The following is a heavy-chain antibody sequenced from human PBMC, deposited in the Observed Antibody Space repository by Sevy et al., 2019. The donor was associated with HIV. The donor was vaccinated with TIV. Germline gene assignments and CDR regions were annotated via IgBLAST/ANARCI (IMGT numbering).Heavy chain of an antibody. CDR2: IYHSGST. D-gene: IGHD6-13*01. Sequence: SETLSLTCAVSGGSISSSNWWSWVRQPPGKGLEWIGEIYHSGSTNYNPSLKSRVTISVDKSKNKFSLKLSPVTAADTAVYYCARDMLVPDGFRYYYGMDVWGQGTTVTVSS. CDR1: GGSISSSNW. CDR3: ARDMLVPDGFRYYYGMDV. J-gene: IGHJ6*02. V-gene: IGHV4-4*02.